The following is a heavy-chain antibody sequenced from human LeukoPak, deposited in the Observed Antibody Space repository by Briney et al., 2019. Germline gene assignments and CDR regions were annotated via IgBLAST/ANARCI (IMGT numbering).Heavy chain of an antibody. J-gene: IGHJ3*02. CDR3: ARPVVPAAKGAFDI. CDR2: TYYRSKWYN. V-gene: IGHV6-1*01. D-gene: IGHD2-2*01. CDR1: GDSVSSNSAA. Sequence: SQTLSLTCAISGDSVSSNSAAWNWIRQSPSRGLEWLGRTYYRSKWYNDYAVSVKSRITINPDTSKNQFSLQLNSVTAADTAVYYCARPVVPAAKGAFDIWGQGTMVTVSS.